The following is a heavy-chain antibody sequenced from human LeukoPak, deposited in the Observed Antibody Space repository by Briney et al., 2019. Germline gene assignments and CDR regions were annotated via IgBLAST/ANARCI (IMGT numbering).Heavy chain of an antibody. D-gene: IGHD3-3*01. Sequence: GGSQTLSRAASGFSFRRYEMNWVCEAPGKGLGWVSDIRSNGSTIYYADSVKGRFTISRDNAKNSLYLQMNSLRAEDTAVYYCARVNTYYDFWSGYLDYWGQGTLVTVSS. V-gene: IGHV3-48*03. J-gene: IGHJ4*02. CDR2: IRSNGSTI. CDR1: GFSFRRYE. CDR3: ARVNTYYDFWSGYLDY.